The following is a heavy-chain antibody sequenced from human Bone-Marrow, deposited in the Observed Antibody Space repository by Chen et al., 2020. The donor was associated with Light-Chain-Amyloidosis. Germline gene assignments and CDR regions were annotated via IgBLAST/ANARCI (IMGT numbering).Heavy chain of an antibody. CDR2: INADGSGT. J-gene: IGHJ4*02. Sequence: EVELVESGGDLVQPGGSLRLSCAAYGFSFTTSWMHWVRQGPGKGLVWVSRINADGSGTDYADSVKGRFTIFRDNAKSTLYLQMKSLRVEDTAVYYCATVDFWSGQFDYWGQGTLVTVSS. CDR1: GFSFTTSW. CDR3: ATVDFWSGQFDY. D-gene: IGHD3-3*01. V-gene: IGHV3-74*01.